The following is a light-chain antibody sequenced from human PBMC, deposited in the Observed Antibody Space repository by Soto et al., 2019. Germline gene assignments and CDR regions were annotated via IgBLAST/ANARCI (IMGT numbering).Light chain of an antibody. Sequence: DIQMTQSPPSLSASVGDRVTINCRASQGIRNFVAWYQQKPGKAPKLLIYAASTLQSGVPSRFSGSGSGTDFTLTINSLQPEDVATYSCQKYSSVPVFGPGTKVEIK. CDR1: QGIRNF. CDR2: AAS. V-gene: IGKV1-27*01. CDR3: QKYSSVPV. J-gene: IGKJ3*01.